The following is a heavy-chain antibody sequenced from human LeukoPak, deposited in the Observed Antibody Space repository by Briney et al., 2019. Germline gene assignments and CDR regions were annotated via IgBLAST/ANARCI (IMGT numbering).Heavy chain of an antibody. CDR2: INHSGST. D-gene: IGHD6-13*01. J-gene: IGHJ6*04. CDR3: ARGPLRSVWYEGPHYYYYGMDV. CDR1: GGSFSGYY. V-gene: IGHV4-34*01. Sequence: SETLSLTCAVYGGSFSGYYWSWIRQPPGKRLEWIGEINHSGSTNYNPSLKSRITISLDMSQNQFSLKLSSVPAAATAVYYCARGPLRSVWYEGPHYYYYGMDVWGKGTTVTVSS.